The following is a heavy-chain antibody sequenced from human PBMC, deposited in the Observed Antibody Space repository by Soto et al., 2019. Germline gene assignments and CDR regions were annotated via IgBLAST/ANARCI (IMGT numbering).Heavy chain of an antibody. CDR1: GFDFSSYS. J-gene: IGHJ6*03. CDR2: INEDSSYI. CDR3: VRDFGWYFRSGYMDV. D-gene: IGHD3-3*01. Sequence: EVQLVESGGGLVTPGGSLRLSCAASGFDFSSYSMNWVRLAPGKGLEWVSSINEDSSYIYYAYSLRGRFTISRDNDKESLYLQMNSLRAEDTAVYYCVRDFGWYFRSGYMDVWGDGATVTVSS. V-gene: IGHV3-21*02.